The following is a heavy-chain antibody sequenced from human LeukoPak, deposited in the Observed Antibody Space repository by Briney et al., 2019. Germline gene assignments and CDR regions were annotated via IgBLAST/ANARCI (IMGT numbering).Heavy chain of an antibody. CDR2: ISSSSSTI. Sequence: GGSLRLSCAASGFTFSSYSMNWVRQAPGKGLEWVSYISSSSSTIYYADSVKGRFTISRDNAKNSPYLQMNSLRAEDTAVYYCARDPNLRRVVPAANYYYYYYMDVWGKGTTVTVSS. J-gene: IGHJ6*03. V-gene: IGHV3-48*04. CDR3: ARDPNLRRVVPAANYYYYYYMDV. D-gene: IGHD2-2*01. CDR1: GFTFSSYS.